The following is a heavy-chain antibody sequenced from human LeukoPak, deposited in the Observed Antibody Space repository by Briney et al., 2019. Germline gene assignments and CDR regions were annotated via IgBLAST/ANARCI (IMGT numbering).Heavy chain of an antibody. CDR3: ARHVVAVGFDY. CDR1: GFTFSSYS. D-gene: IGHD3-22*01. CDR2: ITSSSSYI. V-gene: IGHV3-21*01. Sequence: GGSLRLSCAASGFTFSSYSMNWVRQAPGKGLEWVSSITSSSSYIYYADSIKGRFTISRDNAKNSLYLQMNSLRAEDTAVYYCARHVVAVGFDYWGQGTLVTVSS. J-gene: IGHJ4*02.